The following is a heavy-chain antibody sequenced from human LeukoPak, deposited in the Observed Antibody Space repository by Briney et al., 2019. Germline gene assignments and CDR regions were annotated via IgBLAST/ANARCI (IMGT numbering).Heavy chain of an antibody. CDR1: GGSISSSSYY. V-gene: IGHV4-39*01. CDR3: ARIGVLYYYGMDV. CDR2: IYYSGST. Sequence: SETLSLTCTVSGGSISSSSYYWGWIRQPPGKGLEWIGSIYYSGSTYYNPSLKSRVTISVDTSKNQFSLKLSSVTAADTAVYYCARIGVLYYYGMDVWGQGTTVTVSS. J-gene: IGHJ6*02.